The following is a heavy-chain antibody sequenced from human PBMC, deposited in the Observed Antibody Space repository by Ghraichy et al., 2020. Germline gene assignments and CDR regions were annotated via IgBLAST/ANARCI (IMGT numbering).Heavy chain of an antibody. CDR3: ARGLIVVVPAASSPRFDP. V-gene: IGHV4-34*01. J-gene: IGHJ5*02. CDR2: INHSGST. CDR1: GGSFSGYY. D-gene: IGHD2-2*01. Sequence: SETLSLTCAVYGGSFSGYYWSWIRQPPGKGLEWIGEINHSGSTNYNPSLKSRVTISVDTSKNQFSLKLSSVTAADPAVYYCARGLIVVVPAASSPRFDPWGQGTLVTVSS.